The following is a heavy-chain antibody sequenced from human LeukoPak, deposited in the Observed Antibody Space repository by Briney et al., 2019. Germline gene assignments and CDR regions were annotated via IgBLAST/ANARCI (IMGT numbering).Heavy chain of an antibody. CDR2: IYHSGVT. CDR3: ARVPTGSYQSLDY. Sequence: SETLSLTCGVFGVSINSDNWWSWVRQTPGGGLEWIGEIYHSGVTNYHPSLKSRVTMSVDKSKNQFSLKMTSVTAADTAVYFCARVPTGSYQSLDYWGQGTLVIVSS. J-gene: IGHJ4*02. V-gene: IGHV4-4*02. CDR1: GVSINSDNW. D-gene: IGHD1-1*01.